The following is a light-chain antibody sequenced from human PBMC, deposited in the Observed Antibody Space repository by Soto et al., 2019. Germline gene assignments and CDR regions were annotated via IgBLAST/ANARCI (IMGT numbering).Light chain of an antibody. CDR3: QKYNSVPLT. V-gene: IGKV1-27*01. CDR1: QDIRDY. Sequence: DIQMTQSPSSLSAFVGAGVSITCRASQDIRDYLAWYQQKPGKVPKLLIYAASTLQSGVPSRFSGSGSGTEFTLTISSLQPEDVATYYCQKYNSVPLTFGGGTKVEIK. J-gene: IGKJ4*01. CDR2: AAS.